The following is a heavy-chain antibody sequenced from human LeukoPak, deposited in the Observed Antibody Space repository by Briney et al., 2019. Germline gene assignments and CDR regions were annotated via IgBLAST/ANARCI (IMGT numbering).Heavy chain of an antibody. V-gene: IGHV3-53*04. CDR2: IYSGGSI. CDR3: ARDYCSGASCYAY. Sequence: GGSLRLSCAASGFTVSTNYMSWVRQAPGKGLEWVSVIYSGGSIYYADSVKGRFTISRHNSKNTLYLQMNCLRAEDTAVYYCARDYCSGASCYAYWGQGTLVTVSS. CDR1: GFTVSTNY. D-gene: IGHD2-15*01. J-gene: IGHJ4*02.